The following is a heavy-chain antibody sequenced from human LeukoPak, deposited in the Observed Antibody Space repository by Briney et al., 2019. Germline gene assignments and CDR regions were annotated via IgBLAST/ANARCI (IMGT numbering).Heavy chain of an antibody. J-gene: IGHJ4*02. CDR1: GGSISSSPYY. CDR2: IYYRGNT. CDR3: ARPTTGPATQGYDS. D-gene: IGHD1-1*01. V-gene: IGHV4-39*01. Sequence: SSETLSLTCTVSGGSISSSPYYWAWIRQPPGRGLEWIGSIYYRGNTYHNPSLKSRVTISVDTSKNQFSLSVISVTAAATAVYFCARPTTGPATQGYDSWGQGILVTVAS.